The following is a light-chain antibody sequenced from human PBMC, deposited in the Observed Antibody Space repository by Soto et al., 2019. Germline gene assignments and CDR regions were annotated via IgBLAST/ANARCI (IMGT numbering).Light chain of an antibody. Sequence: IVLTQAPGTLSLSPGERVTLSCRASQTVSSSYLAWYQQTPGQAPRLLIYGASSRATGIPDRFSGSGSGTDFTLTISRLEPEDFAVYYCQQYASSPITFGQGTRLEI. CDR3: QQYASSPIT. V-gene: IGKV3-20*01. J-gene: IGKJ5*01. CDR2: GAS. CDR1: QTVSSSY.